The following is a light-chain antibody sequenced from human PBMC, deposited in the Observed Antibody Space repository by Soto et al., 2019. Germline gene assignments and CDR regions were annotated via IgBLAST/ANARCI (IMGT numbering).Light chain of an antibody. CDR2: EVN. CDR1: SSDVGGYKY. CDR3: SSYAGINNLGV. Sequence: QSALTQPPSASGSPGQSVTISCTGTSSDVGGYKYVSWYQQHPGKAPKLMIFEVNKRPSGVPERFSGSKSGNTASLTVSGLQSEDEADYYCSSYAGINNLGVFGTGTKVTVL. V-gene: IGLV2-8*01. J-gene: IGLJ1*01.